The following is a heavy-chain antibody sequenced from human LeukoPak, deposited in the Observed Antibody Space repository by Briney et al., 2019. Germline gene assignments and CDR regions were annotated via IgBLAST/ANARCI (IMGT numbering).Heavy chain of an antibody. J-gene: IGHJ4*02. Sequence: GGSLRLSCAASGFTFSSYSMNWVRQAPGRGLEWVSSISSSRSYIYYADSVKGRFTISRDNAKNSLYLQMNSLRAEDTAVYYCARAYYYDSSGVPYYFDYWGQGALVTVSS. CDR2: ISSSRSYI. D-gene: IGHD3-22*01. CDR1: GFTFSSYS. CDR3: ARAYYYDSSGVPYYFDY. V-gene: IGHV3-21*01.